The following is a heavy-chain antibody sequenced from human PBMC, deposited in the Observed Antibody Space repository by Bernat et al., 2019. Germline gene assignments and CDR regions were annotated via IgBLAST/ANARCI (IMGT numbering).Heavy chain of an antibody. V-gene: IGHV3-30-3*01. Sequence: QVQLVESGGGVVQPGRSLRLSCAASGFTFSSYAMHWVRQAPGKGLEWVAVISYDGSNKYYADSVKGRFTISRDNAKNSLYLQMNSLRAEDTAVYYCASYQGAMVRGVTSNYWGQGTLVTVSS. CDR1: GFTFSSYA. CDR3: ASYQGAMVRGVTSNY. CDR2: ISYDGSNK. J-gene: IGHJ4*02. D-gene: IGHD3-10*01.